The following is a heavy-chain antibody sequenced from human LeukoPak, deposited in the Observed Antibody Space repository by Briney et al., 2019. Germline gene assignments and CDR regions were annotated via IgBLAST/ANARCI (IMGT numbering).Heavy chain of an antibody. CDR3: ARGDFYYFDY. Sequence: SETLSLTCSVSGGSISSYYWSWIRQPPGKGLEWIGYIYYSGSIKYNPSLKSRVTISVDTSKNQFSLKLSSVTAADTALYYCARGDFYYFDYWGQGALVTVSS. J-gene: IGHJ4*02. D-gene: IGHD2/OR15-2a*01. V-gene: IGHV4-59*01. CDR2: IYYSGSI. CDR1: GGSISSYY.